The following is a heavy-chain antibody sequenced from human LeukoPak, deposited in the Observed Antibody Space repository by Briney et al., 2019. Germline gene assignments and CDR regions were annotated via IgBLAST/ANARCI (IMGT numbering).Heavy chain of an antibody. CDR1: GFTFSSYA. D-gene: IGHD3-10*01. Sequence: GGSLRLSCAAPGFTFSSYAMSWVRQPPGKGLEWVSAISGSGGSTYYAASVKRRFTISMDNAKNTLYLQMNSLCAEDTAIYYCAKTGEFLLWFGEHAMDVWGQGTTVTVSS. J-gene: IGHJ6*02. CDR2: ISGSGGST. CDR3: AKTGEFLLWFGEHAMDV. V-gene: IGHV3-23*01.